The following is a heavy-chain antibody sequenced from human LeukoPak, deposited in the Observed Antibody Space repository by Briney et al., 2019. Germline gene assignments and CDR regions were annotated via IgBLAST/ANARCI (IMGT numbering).Heavy chain of an antibody. J-gene: IGHJ6*02. CDR3: AKDHSRSAYGMDV. Sequence: GGSLRLSCAASGFTFSSYGMHWVRQAPGKGLEWVAVISYDGSNKYYADSVKGRFTISRDNSKNTLYLQMNSLRAEDTAVYYCAKDHSRSAYGMDVWGQGTTVTVSS. CDR1: GFTFSSYG. D-gene: IGHD1-26*01. CDR2: ISYDGSNK. V-gene: IGHV3-30*18.